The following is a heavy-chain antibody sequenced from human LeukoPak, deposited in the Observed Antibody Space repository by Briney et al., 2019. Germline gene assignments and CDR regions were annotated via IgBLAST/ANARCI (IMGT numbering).Heavy chain of an antibody. D-gene: IGHD6-19*01. CDR2: IFTGGAT. Sequence: PGGSLRLSCAASGFTVSNNYMSWVRQAPGRGLEWVSVIFTGGATYYAGSVRGRFTISRDNSKNTVHLQMNSLRPEDTALYYCARDASSYSSGWYSYYWGQGTLVTVSS. CDR1: GFTVSNNY. J-gene: IGHJ4*02. CDR3: ARDASSYSSGWYSYY. V-gene: IGHV3-53*05.